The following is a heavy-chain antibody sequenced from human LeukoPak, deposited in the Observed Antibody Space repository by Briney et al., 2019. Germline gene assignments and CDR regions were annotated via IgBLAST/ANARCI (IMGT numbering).Heavy chain of an antibody. J-gene: IGHJ4*02. CDR3: ARAFSSGWYPYSIGGLWFDY. Sequence: SETLSLTCTVSGGSIRSYYWSWIRQPPGKGLEWIGNIYYTGSTNYNPSLKSRVTISVDTSKNQFSLKLNSVTAADTAVYYCARAFSSGWYPYSIGGLWFDYWGQGTLVTVSS. CDR2: IYYTGST. CDR1: GGSIRSYY. D-gene: IGHD6-19*01. V-gene: IGHV4-59*01.